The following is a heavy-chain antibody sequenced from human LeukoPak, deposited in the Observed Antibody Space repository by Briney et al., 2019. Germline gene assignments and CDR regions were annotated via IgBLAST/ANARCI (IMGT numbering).Heavy chain of an antibody. D-gene: IGHD3-10*01. J-gene: IGHJ5*02. V-gene: IGHV4-34*01. CDR3: ARVLFTMVRGVIIFTPFDP. CDR2: ISHSGST. CDR1: GGSFSGYY. Sequence: SETLSLTCAVYGGSFSGYYWSWIRQPPGKGLEWIGEISHSGSTNYNPSLKSRVTISVDTSKNQFSLKLSSVTAADTAVYYCARVLFTMVRGVIIFTPFDPWGQGTLVTVSS.